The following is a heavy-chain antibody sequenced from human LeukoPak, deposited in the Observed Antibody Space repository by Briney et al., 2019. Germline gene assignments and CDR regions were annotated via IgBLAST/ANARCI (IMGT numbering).Heavy chain of an antibody. CDR3: ARDHRLGVMVAYGMDV. CDR2: ISAYSGNT. J-gene: IGHJ6*02. Sequence: ASVKVSCKASGYTLTNYGISWVRQAPGQGLEWMGWISAYSGNTNYAQKFQGSVTMTTDTSTSTAYMELRSLRSDDTAVYYCARDHRLGVMVAYGMDVWGQGTTVTVSS. D-gene: IGHD2-21*01. V-gene: IGHV1-18*01. CDR1: GYTLTNYG.